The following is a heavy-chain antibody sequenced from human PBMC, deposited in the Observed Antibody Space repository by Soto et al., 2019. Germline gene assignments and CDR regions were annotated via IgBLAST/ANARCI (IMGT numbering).Heavy chain of an antibody. Sequence: GGSLRLSCAASEFIFNSYWMHWVRQAPGKGLVCVSRINSDGSSTSYADSVKGRFTISRDNAKNTLYLQMNSLRAEDTAVYYCARSVSSSSWYDYWGQGTLVTVSS. CDR1: EFIFNSYW. V-gene: IGHV3-74*01. CDR3: ARSVSSSSWYDY. J-gene: IGHJ4*02. D-gene: IGHD6-13*01. CDR2: INSDGSST.